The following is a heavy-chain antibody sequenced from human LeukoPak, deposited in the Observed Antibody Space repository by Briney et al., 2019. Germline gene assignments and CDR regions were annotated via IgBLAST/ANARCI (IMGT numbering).Heavy chain of an antibody. V-gene: IGHV3-21*01. CDR1: GFTFSSYA. CDR2: ISSSSSYI. J-gene: IGHJ4*02. CDR3: ARDPTFRDGYNPTPLDY. Sequence: TGGSLRLSCAASGFTFSSYAMHWVRQAPGKGLEWVSSISSSSSYIYYADSVKGRFTISRDNAKNSLYLQMNSLRAEDTAVYYCARDPTFRDGYNPTPLDYWGQGTLVTVSS. D-gene: IGHD5-24*01.